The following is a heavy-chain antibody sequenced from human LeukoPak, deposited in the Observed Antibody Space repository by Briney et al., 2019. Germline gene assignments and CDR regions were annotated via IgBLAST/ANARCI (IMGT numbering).Heavy chain of an antibody. CDR2: FHPEDGET. CDR1: GYTLNELS. CDR3: AADRFCTSTTCFGNWFDP. D-gene: IGHD2-2*01. Sequence: ASVNVSCKVSGYTLNELSMHWVRQSPGKGLEWMGSFHPEDGETIYAQKFQGRVSMTEDTSTDTAYIELSSLKSEDTAVYYCAADRFCTSTTCFGNWFDPWGQGTLVTVSS. V-gene: IGHV1-24*01. J-gene: IGHJ5*02.